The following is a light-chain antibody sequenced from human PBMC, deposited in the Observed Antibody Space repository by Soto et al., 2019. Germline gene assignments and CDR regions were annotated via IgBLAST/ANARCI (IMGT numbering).Light chain of an antibody. CDR1: QSVSSNY. V-gene: IGKV3-20*01. J-gene: IGKJ1*01. CDR3: QQYGSSPPT. CDR2: GAS. Sequence: EIVLTQSPGTLSLSPGERVTLSCRASQSVSSNYLAWYRRKPGQAPRLLIYGASNRATDIPGRFSGSGSGTDFTLTITRLEPEDFAVYYCQQYGSSPPTFGPGTRVEIK.